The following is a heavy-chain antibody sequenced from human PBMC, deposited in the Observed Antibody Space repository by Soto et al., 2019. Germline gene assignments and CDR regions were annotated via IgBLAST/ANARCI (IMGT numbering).Heavy chain of an antibody. D-gene: IGHD3-10*01. CDR3: ATNYGSGSTNFDY. V-gene: IGHV1-69*02. Sequence: QVQLVQSGDEVRKPGSSVKVSCTASGDTFNFYTISWVRQAPEQGLEWMGRVIPMLRMSNYAQKFQCRVTLSADKSTSTAELALISLRSDDTAVYYCATNYGSGSTNFDYWCQGTLVTVSS. CDR1: GDTFNFYT. CDR2: VIPMLRMS. J-gene: IGHJ4*02.